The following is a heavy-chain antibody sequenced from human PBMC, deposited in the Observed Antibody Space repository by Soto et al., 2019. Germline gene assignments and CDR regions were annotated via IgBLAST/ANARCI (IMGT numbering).Heavy chain of an antibody. Sequence: GSLRLSLAAPWFFLNRYSIGLGPQGSGKGLEWVSSIFDTDAATVYTDSVKGRFTMSRDNAKYAVYLQMSYLRVEDTAVYHCARYGGSAQPHYLDHWGQGIPVTVSS. V-gene: IGHV3-23*01. D-gene: IGHD5-12*01. CDR3: ARYGGSAQPHYLDH. CDR2: IFDTDAAT. J-gene: IGHJ4*02. CDR1: WFFLNRYS.